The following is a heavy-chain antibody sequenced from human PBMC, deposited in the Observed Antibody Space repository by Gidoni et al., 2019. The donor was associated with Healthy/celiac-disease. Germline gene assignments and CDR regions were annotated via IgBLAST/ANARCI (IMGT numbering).Heavy chain of an antibody. D-gene: IGHD3-22*01. J-gene: IGHJ3*02. V-gene: IGHV4-34*01. CDR1: GRSFSGYY. Sequence: QVQLQQWGARLLKPSETLSLTCAVYGRSFSGYYWSWIRQPPGKGLEWIGEINHSGSTHYNPSLKSRVTISVDTSKNQFSLKLSSVTAADTAVYYCARGQDYYDSSGSGDAFDIWGQGTMVTVSS. CDR2: INHSGST. CDR3: ARGQDYYDSSGSGDAFDI.